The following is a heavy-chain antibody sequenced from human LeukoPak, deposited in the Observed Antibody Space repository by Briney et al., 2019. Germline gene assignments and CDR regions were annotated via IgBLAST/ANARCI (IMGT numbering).Heavy chain of an antibody. D-gene: IGHD4-23*01. CDR1: GYTFTSYD. CDR3: ARGPNKSDGGNSGSAWFDP. V-gene: IGHV1-8*01. Sequence: ASVKVSCKASGYTFTSYDINGVRQATGQGLEWMGWMNPNSGNTGYAQKFQGRVTMTRNTSISTAYMELSSLRSEDTAVYYCARGPNKSDGGNSGSAWFDPWGQGTLVTVSS. CDR2: MNPNSGNT. J-gene: IGHJ5*02.